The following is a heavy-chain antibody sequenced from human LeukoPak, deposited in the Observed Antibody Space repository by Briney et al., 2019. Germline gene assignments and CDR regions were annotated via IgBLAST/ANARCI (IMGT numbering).Heavy chain of an antibody. CDR2: IYHSGST. CDR1: GYSISSGYY. V-gene: IGHV4-38-2*02. D-gene: IGHD2-8*01. CDR3: ARIHLGYCTNGVCYGAFDI. J-gene: IGHJ3*02. Sequence: SETLSLTCTVSGYSISSGYYWGWIRQPPGKGLEWIGSIYHSGSTYYNPSLKSRVTISVDTSKNQFSLKLSSVTAADTAVYYCARIHLGYCTNGVCYGAFDIWGQGTMVTVSS.